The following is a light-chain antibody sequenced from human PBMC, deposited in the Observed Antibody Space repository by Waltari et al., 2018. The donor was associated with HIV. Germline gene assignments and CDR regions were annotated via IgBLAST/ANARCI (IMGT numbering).Light chain of an antibody. V-gene: IGKV3-11*01. CDR3: HQRSKWPLT. CDR1: QSFGSY. J-gene: IGKJ4*01. Sequence: EIVLTQSPATLSLSPGERATLSCRASQSFGSYVAWYQQRPGQAPRLLIYDSSNRATGVPARFSASGSGTDFTLTISSLEPEDFAVYYCHQRSKWPLTFGGGTKVEIK. CDR2: DSS.